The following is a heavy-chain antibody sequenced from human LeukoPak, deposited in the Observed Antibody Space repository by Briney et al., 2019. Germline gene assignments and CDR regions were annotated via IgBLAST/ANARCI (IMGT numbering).Heavy chain of an antibody. J-gene: IGHJ1*01. V-gene: IGHV1-24*01. CDR2: FDPEDGET. Sequence: GASVKVSCKVSGYTLTELSMHWVRQAPGKGLEWMGGFDPEDGETIYAQKFQGRVTMTEDTSTDTAYMELSSLRSEDTAVYYCARVYYSSSWSARYFQHWGQGTLVTVSS. CDR1: GYTLTELS. CDR3: ARVYYSSSWSARYFQH. D-gene: IGHD6-13*01.